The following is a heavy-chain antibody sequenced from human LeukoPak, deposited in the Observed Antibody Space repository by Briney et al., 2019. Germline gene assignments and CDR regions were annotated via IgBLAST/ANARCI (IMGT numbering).Heavy chain of an antibody. CDR2: IYYSGST. CDR1: GGSISSSSYY. D-gene: IGHD3-22*01. CDR3: ARHVPIEMIVEWDAFDI. Sequence: SETLSLTCTVSGGSISSSSYYWGWIRQPPGKGLEWIGSIYYSGSTYYNPSLKSRVTISVDTSKNQFSLKLSSVTAADTAVYYCARHVPIEMIVEWDAFDIWGQGTMVTVSS. V-gene: IGHV4-39*01. J-gene: IGHJ3*02.